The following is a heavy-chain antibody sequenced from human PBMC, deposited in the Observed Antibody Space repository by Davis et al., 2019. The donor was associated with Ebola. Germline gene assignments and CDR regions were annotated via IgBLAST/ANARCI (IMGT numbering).Heavy chain of an antibody. CDR1: GGSFSGYY. V-gene: IGHV4-34*01. J-gene: IGHJ6*02. D-gene: IGHD3-16*01. CDR3: ARGGGYGGYGMDV. CDR2: INHSGST. Sequence: MPGGSLRLSCAVYGGSFSGYYWSRIRQPPGKGLEWIGEINHSGSTNYNPSLKSRVTISVDTSKNQFSLKLSSVTAADTAVYYCARGGGYGGYGMDVWGQGTTVTVSS.